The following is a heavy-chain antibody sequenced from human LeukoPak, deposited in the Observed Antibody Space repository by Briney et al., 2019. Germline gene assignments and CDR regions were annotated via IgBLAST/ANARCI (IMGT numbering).Heavy chain of an antibody. J-gene: IGHJ6*02. CDR2: ITTSGTYI. CDR3: ASPFYCDSNGGEGMDV. V-gene: IGHV3-21*06. Sequence: PGGSLRLSCPASGFTFARFNMNWVRQAPRKGLELVSSITTSGTYIYYADSVKGRFTISRDNAKNSLYLQMNSLRAEDTAVYYCASPFYCDSNGGEGMDVWGQGTTVTVSS. D-gene: IGHD3-22*01. CDR1: GFTFARFN.